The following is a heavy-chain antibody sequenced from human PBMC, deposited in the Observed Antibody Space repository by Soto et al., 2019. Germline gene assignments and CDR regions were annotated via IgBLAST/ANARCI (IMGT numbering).Heavy chain of an antibody. V-gene: IGHV1-69*02. CDR2: VIPMLGKA. Sequence: QVQLVQSGAEVKKPGSSVKVSCKASGGTLSAHTINWVRQAPGQGLEWMGRVIPMLGKANYAQKLQGRVTITADKSTSTAYMELRSLRSDDTAVYYCARMREHTYGLIDYWGQGTLVTVSS. D-gene: IGHD5-18*01. J-gene: IGHJ4*02. CDR1: GGTLSAHT. CDR3: ARMREHTYGLIDY.